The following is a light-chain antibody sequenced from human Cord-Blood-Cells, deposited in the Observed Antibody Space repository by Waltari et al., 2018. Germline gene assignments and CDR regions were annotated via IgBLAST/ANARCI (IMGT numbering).Light chain of an antibody. CDR2: EGS. V-gene: IGLV2-23*01. CDR1: ISDVGSYNL. Sequence: QSALTQPASVSGSPGPSITLPCTGTISDVGSYNLVSWYQQHPGKAPKLMIYEGSKRPSGVSNRFSGSKSGNTASLTISGLQAEDEADYYCCSYAGSSTWVFGGGTKLTVL. J-gene: IGLJ3*02. CDR3: CSYAGSSTWV.